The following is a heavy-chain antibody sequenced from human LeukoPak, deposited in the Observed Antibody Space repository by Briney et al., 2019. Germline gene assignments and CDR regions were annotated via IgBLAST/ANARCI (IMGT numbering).Heavy chain of an antibody. Sequence: PSETLSLTCTVSGGSISSYYWSWIRQPPGKGLEWIGYIYYSGSTNYNPSLKSRVTISVDTSKNQFSLKLSSVTAADTAVYYCARARNLRWSRRFDYWGQGTLVTVSS. CDR2: IYYSGST. V-gene: IGHV4-59*12. CDR3: ARARNLRWSRRFDY. D-gene: IGHD4-23*01. J-gene: IGHJ4*02. CDR1: GGSISSYY.